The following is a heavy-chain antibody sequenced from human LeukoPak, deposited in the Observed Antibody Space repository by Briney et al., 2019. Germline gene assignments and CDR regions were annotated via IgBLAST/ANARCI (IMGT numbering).Heavy chain of an antibody. J-gene: IGHJ4*02. Sequence: SSETLFLTCTVSGGSISSYYWSWIRQPPGKGLGRNGYIYYSGSTNYSPSLKSRVTISVDTSKNQFSLKLSSVTAADTAVYYCARAHYGSGSYYLDYWGQGTLVTVSS. CDR1: GGSISSYY. V-gene: IGHV4-59*01. CDR3: ARAHYGSGSYYLDY. D-gene: IGHD3-10*01. CDR2: IYYSGST.